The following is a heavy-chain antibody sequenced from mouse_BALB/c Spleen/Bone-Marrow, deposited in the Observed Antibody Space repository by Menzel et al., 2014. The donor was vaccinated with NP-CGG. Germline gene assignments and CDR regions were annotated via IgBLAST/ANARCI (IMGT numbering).Heavy chain of an antibody. D-gene: IGHD1-1*02. Sequence: QVQLQQSGPELVKPGASVKISCRASGYVFSSSWMNWVKQRPGQGLEWIGRIYPGDGNTNYNGKFKGKATLTVDTSSSTAYMQISSLTPVDSAVYFCARRRTFITSVVDYFDVWGAGTTVTVSS. CDR2: IYPGDGNT. V-gene: IGHV1-82*01. J-gene: IGHJ1*01. CDR1: GYVFSSSW. CDR3: ARRRTFITSVVDYFDV.